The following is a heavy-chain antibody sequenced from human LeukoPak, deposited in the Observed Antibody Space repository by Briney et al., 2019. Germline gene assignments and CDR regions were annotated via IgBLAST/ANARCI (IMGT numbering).Heavy chain of an antibody. J-gene: IGHJ5*02. CDR2: INPNSGGT. Sequence: GASVKVSCKASGYTFTGYYMHWVRQAPGQGLEWMGWINPNSGGTNYAQKFQGRVTMTRDTSISTAYMELSRLRSDDTAVYYCAREIAAAGMYVDPWGQGTLVTVSS. CDR1: GYTFTGYY. CDR3: AREIAAAGMYVDP. D-gene: IGHD6-13*01. V-gene: IGHV1-2*02.